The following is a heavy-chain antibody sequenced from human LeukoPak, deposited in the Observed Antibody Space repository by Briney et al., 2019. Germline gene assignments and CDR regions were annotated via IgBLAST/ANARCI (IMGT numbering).Heavy chain of an antibody. Sequence: PSETLSLTCAVYGGSFSGYYWSWIRQPPGKGLEWIGEINHSGSTNYNPSLKSRVTMSVDTSKNQFSLKLSSVTAADTAVYYCARDSGYYYDSSGYLSWGQGTLVTVSS. J-gene: IGHJ4*02. V-gene: IGHV4-34*01. CDR3: ARDSGYYYDSSGYLS. CDR2: INHSGST. CDR1: GGSFSGYY. D-gene: IGHD3-22*01.